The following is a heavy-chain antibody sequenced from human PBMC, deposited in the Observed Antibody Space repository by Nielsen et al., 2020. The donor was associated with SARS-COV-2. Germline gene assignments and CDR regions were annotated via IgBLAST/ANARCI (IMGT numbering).Heavy chain of an antibody. CDR2: ISWNSGSI. Sequence: SLKISCAASGFTFDDYAMHWVRQAPGKGLEWVSGISWNSGSIGYADSVKGRFTISIDNAKNSLYLQMNSLRAEDTALYYCAKDIEQWLLVDGYRRFDPWGQGTLVTVSS. J-gene: IGHJ5*02. D-gene: IGHD6-19*01. CDR1: GFTFDDYA. V-gene: IGHV3-9*01. CDR3: AKDIEQWLLVDGYRRFDP.